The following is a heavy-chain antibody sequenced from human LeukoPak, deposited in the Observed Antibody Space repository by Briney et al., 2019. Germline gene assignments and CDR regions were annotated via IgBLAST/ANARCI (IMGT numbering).Heavy chain of an antibody. D-gene: IGHD4-17*01. V-gene: IGHV1-2*04. Sequence: GASVKVSCKASGYTFTGYYMHWVRQAPGQGLEWMGWINPNSGGTNYAQKFQGWVTMTRDTSISTAYMELSRLRSDDTAVYYCARGGYYGDYVRFDYWGQGTLVTVSS. CDR2: INPNSGGT. CDR1: GYTFTGYY. CDR3: ARGGYYGDYVRFDY. J-gene: IGHJ4*02.